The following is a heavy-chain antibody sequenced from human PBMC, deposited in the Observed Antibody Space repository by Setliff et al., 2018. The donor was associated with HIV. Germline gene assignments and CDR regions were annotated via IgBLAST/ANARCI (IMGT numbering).Heavy chain of an antibody. CDR1: GFTFSSYW. D-gene: IGHD6-13*01. J-gene: IGHJ4*02. V-gene: IGHV3-7*03. CDR2: IKQDGSEK. Sequence: GGSLRLSCAASGFTFSSYWMSWVRQAPGKGLEWVANIKQDGSEKYYVDSVKGRFTISRDNAKNSLYLQMNSLRAEDTAVYYCARLTAAGRGYYFDYWGQGTLVTVSS. CDR3: ARLTAAGRGYYFDY.